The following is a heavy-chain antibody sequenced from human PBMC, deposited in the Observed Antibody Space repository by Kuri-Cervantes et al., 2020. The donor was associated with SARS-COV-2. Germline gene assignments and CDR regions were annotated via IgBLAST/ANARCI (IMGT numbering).Heavy chain of an antibody. CDR2: INPNGGTT. V-gene: IGHV1-46*01. Sequence: ASVKVSCKASGYTFISYYLHWVRLAPGQGLEWMGIINPNGGTTRYAPKFQGRVTITRDTSASTAYMELSSLRSEDTAVYYCARGHSGSYPGDYWGQGTLVTVSS. J-gene: IGHJ4*02. CDR1: GYTFISYY. D-gene: IGHD1-26*01. CDR3: ARGHSGSYPGDY.